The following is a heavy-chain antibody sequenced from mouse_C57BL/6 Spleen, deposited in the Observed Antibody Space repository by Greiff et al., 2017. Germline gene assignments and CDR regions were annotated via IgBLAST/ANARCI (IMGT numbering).Heavy chain of an antibody. CDR1: GYTFTSYW. D-gene: IGHD2-3*01. V-gene: IGHV1-7*01. J-gene: IGHJ2*01. Sequence: QVQLQQSGAELAKPGASVKLSCKASGYTFTSYWMHWVKQRPGQGLEWIGYINPSSGYTKYNQKFKDKATLTADKSSSTAYMQLSSLTHEDSAVYYCARWHDGYYVDDWGQGTTLTVSS. CDR3: ARWHDGYYVDD. CDR2: INPSSGYT.